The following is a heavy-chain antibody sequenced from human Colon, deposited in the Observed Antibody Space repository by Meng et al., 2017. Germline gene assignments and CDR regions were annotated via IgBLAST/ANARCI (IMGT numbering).Heavy chain of an antibody. CDR2: IYTADGNR. J-gene: IGHJ4*02. CDR1: GYSFTSYG. CDR3: ARDERGGPYYFDY. V-gene: IGHV1-3*04. Sequence: QVHLVQSGAELKKPGASVKVSCQASGYSFTSYGMHWLRQAPGQRPEWMGWIYTADGNRRYSQRFQDRLTITSDTFARTACMELSSLRSEDTAVYFCARDERGGPYYFDYWGQGTLVTVSS.